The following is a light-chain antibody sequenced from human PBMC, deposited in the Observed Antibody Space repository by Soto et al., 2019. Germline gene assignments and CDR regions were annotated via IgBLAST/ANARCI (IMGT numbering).Light chain of an antibody. CDR1: QSLVYSDGNAY. CDR2: KVS. J-gene: IGKJ2*01. CDR3: MKDTHGPPYT. Sequence: DVVMTQSPLSLPVTLGQPASISCRSSQSLVYSDGNAYLNWFHQRPGQSPRRLIYKVSYRDSGVQDRFSGSVSGTDLTLKISRVEAEDVGVYYCMKDTHGPPYTFGQGTKLEIK. V-gene: IGKV2-30*01.